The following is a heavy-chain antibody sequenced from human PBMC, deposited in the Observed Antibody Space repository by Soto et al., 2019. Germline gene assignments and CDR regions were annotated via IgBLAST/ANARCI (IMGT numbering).Heavy chain of an antibody. CDR1: GYIFTNYD. CDR2: MSPKSGST. D-gene: IGHD7-27*01. V-gene: IGHV1-8*01. CDR3: VRGPPNWGFDS. Sequence: ASVXVSCKASGYIFTNYDYNWVRQATGQGFEWLGWMSPKSGSTGYAQKFQGRVTMTRSASISTAYMELSSLTSEDTAVYYCVRGPPNWGFDSWGQGTLVTVSS. J-gene: IGHJ4*01.